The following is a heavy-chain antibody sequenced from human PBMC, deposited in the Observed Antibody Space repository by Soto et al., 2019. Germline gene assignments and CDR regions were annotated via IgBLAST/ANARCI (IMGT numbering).Heavy chain of an antibody. Sequence: SETLSLTCAVYGGSFSGYYWSWIRQPPGKGLEWIGEINHSGSTNYNPSLKSRVTISVDTSKNQFSLKLSSVTAADTAVYYCARRRWTAMWGPLYFDYWGQGTLVTVSS. V-gene: IGHV4-34*01. CDR1: GGSFSGYY. J-gene: IGHJ4*02. D-gene: IGHD2-21*02. CDR2: INHSGST. CDR3: ARRRWTAMWGPLYFDY.